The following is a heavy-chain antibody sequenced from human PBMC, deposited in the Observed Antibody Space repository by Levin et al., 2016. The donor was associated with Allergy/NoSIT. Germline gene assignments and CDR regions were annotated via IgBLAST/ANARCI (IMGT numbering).Heavy chain of an antibody. CDR2: ISSSSSYI. J-gene: IGHJ3*02. V-gene: IGHV3-21*01. CDR1: GFTFSSYS. D-gene: IGHD5-12*01. Sequence: GESLKISCAASGFTFSSYSMNWVRQAPGKGLEWVSSISSSSSYIYYADSVKGRFTISRDNAKNSLYLQMNSLRAEDTAVYYCARDSGYDPPGAFDIWGQGTMVTVSS. CDR3: ARDSGYDPPGAFDI.